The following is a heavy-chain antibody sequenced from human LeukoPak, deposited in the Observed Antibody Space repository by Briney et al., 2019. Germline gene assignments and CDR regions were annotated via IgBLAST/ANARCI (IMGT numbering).Heavy chain of an antibody. V-gene: IGHV4-59*08. CDR2: IYYTGAT. Sequence: SESLSLTCTGSVDSISSYYWTWIRQPPGKGLEWIGYIYYTGATSYNPSLKSRVTISIDTSKKQFSLKLTSVTAADTAVYYCAKYGGSSWVIDNWGQGTLVTVSS. CDR3: AKYGGSSWVIDN. J-gene: IGHJ4*02. D-gene: IGHD6-13*01. CDR1: VDSISSYY.